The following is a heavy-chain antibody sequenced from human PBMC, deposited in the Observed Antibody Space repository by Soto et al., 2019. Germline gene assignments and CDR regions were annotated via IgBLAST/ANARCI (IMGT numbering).Heavy chain of an antibody. V-gene: IGHV3-9*01. J-gene: IGHJ4*02. CDR3: AKDMGAVGPPGYFDY. Sequence: EVQLVESGGGLVQPGRSLRLSCAASGFTFDDYAMHWVRQAPGKGLEWVSGISWNSGSIGYADSVKGRFTISRDNAKNSLYLQMNSLRAEDTALYYCAKDMGAVGPPGYFDYWGQGTLVTVSS. D-gene: IGHD3-16*01. CDR2: ISWNSGSI. CDR1: GFTFDDYA.